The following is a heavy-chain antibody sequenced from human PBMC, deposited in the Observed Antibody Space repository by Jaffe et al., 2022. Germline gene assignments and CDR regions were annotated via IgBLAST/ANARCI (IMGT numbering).Heavy chain of an antibody. J-gene: IGHJ6*03. CDR1: GYSISSGYY. V-gene: IGHV4-38-2*01. Sequence: QVQLQESGPGLVKPSETLSLTCAVSGYSISSGYYWGWIRQPPGKGLEWIGSIYHSGSTYYNPSLKSRVTISVDTSKNQFSLKLSSVTAADTAVYYCARVSSGWPEFYYYYMDVWGKGTTVTVSS. CDR2: IYHSGST. D-gene: IGHD6-19*01. CDR3: ARVSSGWPEFYYYYMDV.